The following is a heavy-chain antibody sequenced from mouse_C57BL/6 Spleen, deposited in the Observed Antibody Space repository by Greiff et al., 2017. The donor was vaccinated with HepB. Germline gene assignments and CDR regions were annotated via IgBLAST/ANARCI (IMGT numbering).Heavy chain of an antibody. CDR2: ISDGGSYT. J-gene: IGHJ3*01. D-gene: IGHD2-2*01. V-gene: IGHV5-4*01. Sequence: EVQLVESGGGLVKPGGSLKLSCAASGFTFSSYAMSWVRQTPEKRLEWVATISDGGSYTYYPDNVKGRFTISRDNAKNNLYLQMSHLKSEDTAMYYCAREGGGHDAFAYWGQGTLVTVSA. CDR1: GFTFSSYA. CDR3: AREGGGHDAFAY.